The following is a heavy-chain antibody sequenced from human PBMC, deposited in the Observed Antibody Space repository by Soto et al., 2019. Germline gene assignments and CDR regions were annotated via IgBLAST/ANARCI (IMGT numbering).Heavy chain of an antibody. CDR2: INGDGRTT. J-gene: IGHJ3*02. V-gene: IGHV3-74*01. CDR3: VRDRGNPDSFDI. D-gene: IGHD4-4*01. Sequence: GSLRLSCAASGFTFGPNWMHWVRQAPGKGLVWVSYINGDGRTTTYADSVKGRFTISRDNARSTLYLQMNSLRDEDTSVYYCVRDRGNPDSFDIWGQGTMVTVSS. CDR1: GFTFGPNW.